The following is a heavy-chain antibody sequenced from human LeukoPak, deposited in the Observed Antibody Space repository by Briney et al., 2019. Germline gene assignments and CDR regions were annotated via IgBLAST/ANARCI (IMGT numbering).Heavy chain of an antibody. CDR2: IYYSGST. Sequence: KPSETLSLTCTVSGGSISSSSYYWGWIRQPPGKGLEWIGSIYYSGSTYYNPSLKSRVTISVDTSKNQFSLKLSSVTAADTAVYYCARVVRRWLQHWIFDYWGQGTLVTVSS. J-gene: IGHJ4*02. D-gene: IGHD5-24*01. V-gene: IGHV4-39*07. CDR3: ARVVRRWLQHWIFDY. CDR1: GGSISSSSYY.